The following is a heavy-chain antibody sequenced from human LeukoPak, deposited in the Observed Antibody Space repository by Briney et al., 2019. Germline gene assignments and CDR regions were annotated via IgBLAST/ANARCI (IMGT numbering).Heavy chain of an antibody. Sequence: ASVKVSCKASGYTFTSYYMHGVRQAPAQGLEWMGIINPIGGSTSYGQKFQGRITMTRDTSTSTVYMELSSLRSEDTAVYYCARDHPIAAAGTGAFDIWGQGTMVTVSS. CDR3: ARDHPIAAAGTGAFDI. CDR1: GYTFTSYY. D-gene: IGHD6-13*01. J-gene: IGHJ3*02. V-gene: IGHV1-46*01. CDR2: INPIGGST.